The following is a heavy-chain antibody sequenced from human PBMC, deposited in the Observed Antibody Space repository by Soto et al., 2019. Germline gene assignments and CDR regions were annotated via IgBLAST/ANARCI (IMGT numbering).Heavy chain of an antibody. V-gene: IGHV1-69*13. CDR3: ARQDGIAVAASVNWFDP. CDR1: GGTFSSYA. J-gene: IGHJ5*02. Sequence: SVKVSCKASGGTFSSYAISWVRQAPGQGLEWMGGIIPIFGTANYAQKFQGRVTITADESTSTAYMELSSLRSEDTAVYYCARQDGIAVAASVNWFDPWGQGTLVTVSS. CDR2: IIPIFGTA. D-gene: IGHD6-19*01.